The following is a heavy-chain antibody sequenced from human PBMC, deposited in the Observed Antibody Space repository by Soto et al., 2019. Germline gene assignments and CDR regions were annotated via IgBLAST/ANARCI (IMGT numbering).Heavy chain of an antibody. J-gene: IGHJ4*02. CDR2: FDPEDGET. D-gene: IGHD3-9*01. CDR3: ASERVRYCYCLYHFDY. V-gene: IGHV1-24*01. CDR1: GYTLTELS. Sequence: ASVKVSCKVSGYTLTELSMHWVRQAPGKGLEWMGGFDPEDGETIYAQKFQGRVTMTEDTSTDTAYMELSSLRSEDTAVYYCASERVRYCYCLYHFDYWGQGTLVTVSS.